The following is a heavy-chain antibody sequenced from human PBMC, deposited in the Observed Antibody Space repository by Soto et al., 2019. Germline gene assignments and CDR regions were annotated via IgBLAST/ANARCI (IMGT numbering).Heavy chain of an antibody. CDR2: AYYSGDT. V-gene: IGHV4-59*01. J-gene: IGHJ5*02. CDR3: PTDRRAYGVGGTGEVKENWFDP. D-gene: IGHD3-10*01. CDR1: GGSISRYY. Sequence: PSETLSLTCSVSGGSISRYYWSWIRPPPEKGLEWIGYAYYSGDTGYNRSFQSRVTMAVDTSKNQVSLKLPSVTAAAPAVYSCPTDRRAYGVGGTGEVKENWFDPWGQGALGTVSS.